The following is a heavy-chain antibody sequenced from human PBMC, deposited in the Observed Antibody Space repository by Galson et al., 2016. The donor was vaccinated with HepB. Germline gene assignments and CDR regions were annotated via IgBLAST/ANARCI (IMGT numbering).Heavy chain of an antibody. CDR1: GFSFRTYG. V-gene: IGHV3-30*18. CDR2: IAFDGNNK. CDR3: AKAWQQLVPDLDY. Sequence: SLRLSCAASGFSFRTYGMHWVRQAPGKGLEWVAVIAFDGNNKFYSDSVKGRFTISRDNSKHTLYLQVHNLRTEDTAVYYCAKAWQQLVPDLDYWGQGTLVTVSS. J-gene: IGHJ4*02. D-gene: IGHD6-13*01.